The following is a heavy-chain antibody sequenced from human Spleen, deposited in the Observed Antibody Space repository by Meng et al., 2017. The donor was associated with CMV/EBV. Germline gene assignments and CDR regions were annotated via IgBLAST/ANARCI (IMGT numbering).Heavy chain of an antibody. J-gene: IGHJ2*01. V-gene: IGHV4-34*01. CDR3: ARGPLAAAGTGRRYFDL. CDR2: INHSGST. D-gene: IGHD6-13*01. CDR1: GSFSGYY. Sequence: GSFSGYYWSWIRQPPGKGLEWIGEINHSGSTNYNLSLKSRVTISVDTSKNQFSLKLSSVTAADTAVYYCARGPLAAAGTGRRYFDLWGRGTLVTVSS.